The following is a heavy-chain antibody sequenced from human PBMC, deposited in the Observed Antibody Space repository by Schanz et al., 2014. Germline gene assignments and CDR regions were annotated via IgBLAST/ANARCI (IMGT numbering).Heavy chain of an antibody. V-gene: IGHV1-18*01. CDR2: ISPYNGNT. D-gene: IGHD3-3*01. Sequence: QVRLVQSGAELKMPGATVKVSCETSGYTFTNYGVSWVRQAPGQGLEWVAWISPYNGNTAYAQNLKGRVRMTTDTSTPTAYMELRSLTSDDTAVYYCARDRVYRFLKGENRFYFDYWGQGTLVIVSS. J-gene: IGHJ4*02. CDR1: GYTFTNYG. CDR3: ARDRVYRFLKGENRFYFDY.